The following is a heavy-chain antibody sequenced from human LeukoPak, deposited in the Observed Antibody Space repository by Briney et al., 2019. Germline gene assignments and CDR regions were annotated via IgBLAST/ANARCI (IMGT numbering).Heavy chain of an antibody. CDR3: ARDSTPYDSSGYCYDY. CDR2: ISSGSSYI. J-gene: IGHJ4*02. V-gene: IGHV3-21*01. Sequence: PGGSLRLSCAASGFTLSSYAMTWVHQAPGKGLEWVSSISSGSSYIYYADSVKGRFSISRDNAKNSLFLQMNSLRADDTAVYYCARDSTPYDSSGYCYDYWGQGTLVTVSS. CDR1: GFTLSSYA. D-gene: IGHD3-22*01.